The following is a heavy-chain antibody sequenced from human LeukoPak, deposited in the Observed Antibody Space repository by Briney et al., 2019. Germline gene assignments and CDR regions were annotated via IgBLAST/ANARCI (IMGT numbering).Heavy chain of an antibody. CDR3: TNPLYYYESSGYVY. Sequence: PGGSLRLSCAASGFTFSNAWMSWVRQAPGRGLEWVGRIKSKTDGWTTDYAAPVKGRFTISRDDSRNTLYLQMNSLKTEDTAVYYCTNPLYYYESSGYVYWGQGALVTVSS. D-gene: IGHD3-22*01. CDR1: GFTFSNAW. CDR2: IKSKTDGWTT. V-gene: IGHV3-15*01. J-gene: IGHJ4*02.